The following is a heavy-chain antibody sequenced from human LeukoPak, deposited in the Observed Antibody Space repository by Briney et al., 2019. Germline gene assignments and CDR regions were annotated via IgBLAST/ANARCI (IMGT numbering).Heavy chain of an antibody. V-gene: IGHV1-18*01. CDR1: GYTFTSYG. Sequence: ASVKVCCKASGYTFTSYGISWVRQAPGQGLEWMGWIRVYNADTNYAQKLQGRVTMTTDTSTSTAYMELRSLRSDDTAVYYCATGYCSSTNCRIDYWGQGTLVTVSS. CDR2: IRVYNADT. CDR3: ATGYCSSTNCRIDY. J-gene: IGHJ4*02. D-gene: IGHD2-2*03.